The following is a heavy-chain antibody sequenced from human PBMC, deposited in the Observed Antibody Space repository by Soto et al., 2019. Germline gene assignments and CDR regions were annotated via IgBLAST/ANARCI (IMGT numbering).Heavy chain of an antibody. V-gene: IGHV4-59*01. J-gene: IGHJ6*02. CDR3: AREKTPMYPHYFYYGMDV. CDR1: GGSLRGYS. D-gene: IGHD3-9*01. CDR2: VYSGGGT. Sequence: QVQLQESGPGVVKPSETLSLTCTVSGGSLRGYSWSWIRQSPGKGLEWIGYVYSGGGTNYSPSFMGRLTISVDTTDNQFSLKLNSVTAADTAFYYCAREKTPMYPHYFYYGMDVWSQGTTVTVSS.